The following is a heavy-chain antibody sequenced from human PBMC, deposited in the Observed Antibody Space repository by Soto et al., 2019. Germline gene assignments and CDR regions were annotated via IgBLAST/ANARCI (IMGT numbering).Heavy chain of an antibody. CDR3: AKDRRFLDY. Sequence: EVQLLESGGGLVQPGGPLRLSCATSGFTFGDNSMSWVGRAPGKGLEWVAGISAGANTYYADSVKGRFIISRDNSENKLYLEMNSLRDEDTAVYYCAKDRRFLDYWGQGTLVTVSS. D-gene: IGHD3-16*01. CDR2: ISAGANT. J-gene: IGHJ4*02. CDR1: GFTFGDNS. V-gene: IGHV3-23*01.